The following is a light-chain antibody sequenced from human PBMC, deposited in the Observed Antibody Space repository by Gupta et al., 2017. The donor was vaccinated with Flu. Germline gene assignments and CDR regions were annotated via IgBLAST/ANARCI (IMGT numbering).Light chain of an antibody. CDR1: QSVIDNF. Sequence: EIVVTQSPGTLSLSTGERATLSCRASQSVIDNFLAWYQQKPGQAPRLHIYGGSDRGNGIPDRFSGSGYGIEFTFTISRRDPEDFAVYSCQQECDSPFTFGQGTXLEIK. CDR2: GGS. V-gene: IGKV3-20*01. CDR3: QQECDSPFT. J-gene: IGKJ2*01.